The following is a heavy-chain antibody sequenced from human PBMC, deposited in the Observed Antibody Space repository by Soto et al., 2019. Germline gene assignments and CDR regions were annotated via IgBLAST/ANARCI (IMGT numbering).Heavy chain of an antibody. J-gene: IGHJ4*02. CDR1: GGSFSGYY. Sequence: PSETLSLTCAVYGGSFSGYYWSWIRQPPGKGLEWIGEINHSGSTNYNPSLKSRVTISVGTSKNQFSLKLSSVTAADTAVYYCARNAQVITQSADYWGQGTLVTVSS. V-gene: IGHV4-34*01. D-gene: IGHD3-22*01. CDR3: ARNAQVITQSADY. CDR2: INHSGST.